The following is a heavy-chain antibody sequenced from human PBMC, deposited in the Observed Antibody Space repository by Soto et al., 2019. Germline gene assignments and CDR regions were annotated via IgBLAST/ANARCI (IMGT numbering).Heavy chain of an antibody. J-gene: IGHJ4*02. Sequence: QITLKESGPTLVKPTQTLTLTCTFSGFSLSTHGVSVGWIRQPPGKALEWLGVIYWDDDKRYSPSLQGRLTVTKDTSKNQVVLTMTEMDPMDTGTYYCAKRPFILDTSGWVYWGQGTLVTVSS. CDR1: GFSLSTHGVS. CDR2: IYWDDDK. CDR3: AKRPFILDTSGWVY. D-gene: IGHD3-16*01. V-gene: IGHV2-5*02.